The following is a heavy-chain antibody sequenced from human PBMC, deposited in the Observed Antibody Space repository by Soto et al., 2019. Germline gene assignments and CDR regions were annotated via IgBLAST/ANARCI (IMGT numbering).Heavy chain of an antibody. CDR3: ARSGYSYGPNPLLY. Sequence: QVQLQESGPGLVKPSQTLSLTCTVSGGSISSGGYYWSWIRQHPGKGLEWIGYIYYSGSTYYNPSLKRRVTIAVDTSKYQFSLKLSSVPAADTAVYYCARSGYSYGPNPLLYWGQGTLVTVSS. J-gene: IGHJ4*02. CDR1: GGSISSGGYY. CDR2: IYYSGST. V-gene: IGHV4-31*03. D-gene: IGHD5-18*01.